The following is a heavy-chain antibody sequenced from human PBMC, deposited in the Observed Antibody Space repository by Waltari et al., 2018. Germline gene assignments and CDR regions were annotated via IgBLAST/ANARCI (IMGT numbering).Heavy chain of an antibody. CDR2: IHYSGSS. J-gene: IGHJ6*03. CDR1: GGSTSTYY. Sequence: QVQLQESGPGLVKPSETLSLTCTVSGGSTSTYYWSWVRQSPGKGLEWIGYIHYSGSSVYNPFLRSRFAISLDTPNNQFSLRLRSVTAADAAIYYCARADTSTSYFYYYMDVWGKGTTVTVSS. D-gene: IGHD1-26*01. CDR3: ARADTSTSYFYYYMDV. V-gene: IGHV4-59*01.